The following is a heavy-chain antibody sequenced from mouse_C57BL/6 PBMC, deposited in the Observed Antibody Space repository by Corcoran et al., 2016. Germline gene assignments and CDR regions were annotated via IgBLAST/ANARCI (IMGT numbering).Heavy chain of an antibody. V-gene: IGHV1-81*01. J-gene: IGHJ3*01. Sequence: QVQLQQSGAELARPGASVKLSCKASGYTFTSYGISWVKQRTGQGLEWIGEIYPRSGNTYYNEKFKGKATLTADKSSSTAYMELRSLTSEDSAVYFCARQSHYYGSSGFAYWGQGTLVTVSA. CDR3: ARQSHYYGSSGFAY. D-gene: IGHD1-1*01. CDR2: IYPRSGNT. CDR1: GYTFTSYG.